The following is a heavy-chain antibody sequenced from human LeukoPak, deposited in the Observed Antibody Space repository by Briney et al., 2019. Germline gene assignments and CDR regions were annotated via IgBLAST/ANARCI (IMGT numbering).Heavy chain of an antibody. CDR2: ISYDGSNK. Sequence: SCKASGYTFTSYAMHWVRQAPGKGLEWVAVISYDGSNKYYADSVKGRFTISRDNSKNTLYLQMNSLRAEDTAVYYCARDIVVVTAMFYFDYWGQGTLVTVSS. CDR3: ARDIVVVTAMFYFDY. CDR1: GYTFTSYA. V-gene: IGHV3-30*04. J-gene: IGHJ4*02. D-gene: IGHD2-21*02.